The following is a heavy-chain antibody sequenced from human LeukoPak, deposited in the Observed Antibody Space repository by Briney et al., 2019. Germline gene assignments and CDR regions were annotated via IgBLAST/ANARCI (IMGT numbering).Heavy chain of an antibody. CDR1: GYSFTSYW. CDR3: SIMSFSTSSAAYYFHY. CDR2: IYPGDSDT. Sequence: GESLKISCKGSGYSFTSYWIGWVRQMPGKGLEWMGIIYPGDSDTRYSPSFQGQVTISAGKSISTAYLQWSSLKASDTAMYYCSIMSFSTSSAAYYFHYWGQGTLVTVSS. J-gene: IGHJ4*02. D-gene: IGHD6-6*01. V-gene: IGHV5-51*01.